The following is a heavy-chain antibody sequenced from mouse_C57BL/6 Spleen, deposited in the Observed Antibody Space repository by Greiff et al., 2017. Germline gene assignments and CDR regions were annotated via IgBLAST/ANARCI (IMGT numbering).Heavy chain of an antibody. J-gene: IGHJ4*01. Sequence: DVKLVESGGGLVKPGGSLKLSCAASGFTFSSYAMSWVRQTPEKRLEWVATISDGGSYTYYPDNVKGRFTISRDNAKNNLYLQMSHLKSEDTAMYYCARVMDYGGQGTSVTVSS. V-gene: IGHV5-4*03. CDR2: ISDGGSYT. CDR1: GFTFSSYA. CDR3: ARVMDY.